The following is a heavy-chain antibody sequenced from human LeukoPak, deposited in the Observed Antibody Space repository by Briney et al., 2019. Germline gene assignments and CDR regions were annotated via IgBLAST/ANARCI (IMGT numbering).Heavy chain of an antibody. CDR3: ASSGYSYGPLDY. CDR2: IYHSGST. J-gene: IGHJ4*02. CDR1: GYSISSGYY. Sequence: SETLSLTCAVSGYSISSGYYWGWIRQPPGKGLEWIGSIYHSGSTYYNPSLKSRVTISVDTSKNQFSLKLSSVTAADTAVYYCASSGYSYGPLDYWGQGTLVTVSS. D-gene: IGHD5-18*01. V-gene: IGHV4-38-2*01.